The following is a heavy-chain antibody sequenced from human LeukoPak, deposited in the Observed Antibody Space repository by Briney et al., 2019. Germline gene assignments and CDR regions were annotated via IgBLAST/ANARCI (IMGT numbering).Heavy chain of an antibody. CDR3: VKQWSLAAAGTFDF. CDR2: LYSDGNT. Sequence: GGSLRLSCAASGFTVITNDMTWVRQAPGKGLEWVSVLYSDGNTKYADSVQGRFTISRDNSKNTLYLEMNSLSPDDTAVYYCVKQWSLAAAGTFDFWGQGTLVTVSS. J-gene: IGHJ4*02. D-gene: IGHD6-13*01. V-gene: IGHV3-53*01. CDR1: GFTVITND.